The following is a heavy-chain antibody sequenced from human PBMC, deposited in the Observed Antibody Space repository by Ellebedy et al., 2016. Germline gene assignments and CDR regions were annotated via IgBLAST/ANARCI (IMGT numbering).Heavy chain of an antibody. V-gene: IGHV3-48*04. CDR2: ISSTGSTI. Sequence: GESLKISXAASGFTFSSYSMNWVRQAPGKGLEWVSYISSTGSTIYYADSVKGRFTISRDNAKNSLYLRMNSLRAEDTAVYYCARARMVRGVIINDAFDIWGQGTMVTVSS. J-gene: IGHJ3*02. CDR3: ARARMVRGVIINDAFDI. D-gene: IGHD3-10*01. CDR1: GFTFSSYS.